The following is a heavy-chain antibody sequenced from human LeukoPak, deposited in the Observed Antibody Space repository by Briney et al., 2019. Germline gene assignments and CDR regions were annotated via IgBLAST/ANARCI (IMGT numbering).Heavy chain of an antibody. CDR3: ARMITFGGVIVIGYFDY. J-gene: IGHJ4*02. V-gene: IGHV4-39*07. D-gene: IGHD3-16*02. Sequence: SETLSLTCTVSGGSISSSSYYWGWIRQPPGKGLEWIGSIYYSGSTYYNPSLKSRVTISVDTSKNQFSLKLSSVTAADTAVYYCARMITFGGVIVIGYFDYWGQGTLVTVSS. CDR2: IYYSGST. CDR1: GGSISSSSYY.